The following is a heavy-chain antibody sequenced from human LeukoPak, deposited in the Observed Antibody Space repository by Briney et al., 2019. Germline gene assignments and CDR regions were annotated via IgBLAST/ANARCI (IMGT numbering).Heavy chain of an antibody. J-gene: IGHJ4*02. CDR1: GFSVISNY. V-gene: IGHV3-53*05. Sequence: QTGGSLRLSCAASGFSVISNYMSWVRQAPGKGLEWVSLIYSGGSTNYVDSVKGRFTISRDNSRNTLYLQMSSLRAEDTAVYHCVKDLSGTFSFDYWGQGTLVTVSS. D-gene: IGHD1-26*01. CDR3: VKDLSGTFSFDY. CDR2: IYSGGST.